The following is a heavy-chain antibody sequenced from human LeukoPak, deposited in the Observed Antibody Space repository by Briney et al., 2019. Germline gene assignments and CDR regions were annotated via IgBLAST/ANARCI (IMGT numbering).Heavy chain of an antibody. CDR3: ARGGVPVVPLDYYMDV. CDR1: GGSISSYY. D-gene: IGHD2-15*01. CDR2: IYYSGST. V-gene: IGHV4-59*01. J-gene: IGHJ6*03. Sequence: SETLSLTCTVSGGSISSYYWSWIRQPPGKGPEWIGYIYYSGSTNYNPSLKSRVTISVDTSKNQFSLKLSSVTAADTAVYYCARGGVPVVPLDYYMDVWGKGTTVTVSS.